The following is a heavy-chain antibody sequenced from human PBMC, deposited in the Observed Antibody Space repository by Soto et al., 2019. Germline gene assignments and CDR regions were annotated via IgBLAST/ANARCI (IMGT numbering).Heavy chain of an antibody. D-gene: IGHD6-19*01. CDR1: GGSISSSSYY. V-gene: IGHV4-39*01. J-gene: IGHJ4*02. CDR3: ARLGPYSSGWYFDY. Sequence: PSETLSLTCTVSGGSISSSSYYWGWIRQPPGKGLEWIGSIYYSGSTYYNPSLKSRVTISVDTSKNQFSLKLSSVTAADTAVYYCARLGPYSSGWYFDYWGQGTLVTVSS. CDR2: IYYSGST.